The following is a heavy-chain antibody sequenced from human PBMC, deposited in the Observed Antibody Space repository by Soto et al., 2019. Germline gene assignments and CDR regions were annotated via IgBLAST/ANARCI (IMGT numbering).Heavy chain of an antibody. CDR1: GFTFSSYG. D-gene: IGHD2-2*01. Sequence: QVQLVESGGGVVQPGRSLRLSCAASGFTFSSYGMHWVRQAPGKGLEWVAVIWYDGSNKYYADSVKGRFTISRDNSKNTLYRQMNSLRAEDTAVYYCARAPRRYCSSTGCAQFDPWGQGDLVTVSS. CDR3: ARAPRRYCSSTGCAQFDP. J-gene: IGHJ5*02. CDR2: IWYDGSNK. V-gene: IGHV3-33*01.